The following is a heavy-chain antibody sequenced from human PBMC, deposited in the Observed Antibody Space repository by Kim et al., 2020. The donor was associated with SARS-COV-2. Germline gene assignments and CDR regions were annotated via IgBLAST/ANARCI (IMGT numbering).Heavy chain of an antibody. V-gene: IGHV1-18*04. D-gene: IGHD3-10*01. Sequence: ASVKVSCKASGYTFTSYGISWVRQAPGQGLEWMGWISAYNGNTNYAQKLQGRVTMTTDTSTSTAYMELRSLRSDDTAVYYCARLPSGVWFGELSLWRGWDYWGQGTLVTVSS. CDR2: ISAYNGNT. CDR1: GYTFTSYG. J-gene: IGHJ4*02. CDR3: ARLPSGVWFGELSLWRGWDY.